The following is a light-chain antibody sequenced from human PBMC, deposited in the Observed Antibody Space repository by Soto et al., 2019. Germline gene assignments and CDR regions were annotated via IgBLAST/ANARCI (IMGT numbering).Light chain of an antibody. CDR3: QYYDESMWT. J-gene: IGKJ1*01. CDR1: QSVVTSY. Sequence: EVVLTQSPDTLSLSPGEGATLSCRASQSVVTSYLAWYQQKYGQSPRLLIYGALYRAPGIPDRFSGSGSGTEFTLSISRLEPEDFAIYYCQYYDESMWTFGQGNKVEVK. CDR2: GAL. V-gene: IGKV3-20*01.